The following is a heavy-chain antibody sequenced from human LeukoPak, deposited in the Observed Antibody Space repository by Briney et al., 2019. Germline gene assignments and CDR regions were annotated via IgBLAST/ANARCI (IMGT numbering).Heavy chain of an antibody. CDR3: ARDRHESNAFDI. V-gene: IGHV1-69*04. CDR1: GGTFSSYA. CDR2: IIPILGIA. Sequence: ASVKVSCKASGGTFSSYAISWVRQAPGQGLEWMGRIIPILGIANYAQKFQGRVTITADKSTSTAYMELSSLRSEHTAVYYCARDRHESNAFDIWGQGTMVTVSS. J-gene: IGHJ3*02.